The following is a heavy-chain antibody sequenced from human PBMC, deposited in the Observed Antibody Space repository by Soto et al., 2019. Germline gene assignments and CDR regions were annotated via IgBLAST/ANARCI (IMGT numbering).Heavy chain of an antibody. J-gene: IGHJ4*02. CDR3: ARRYGSFFDY. CDR1: GGSISSYY. Sequence: PSETLSLTCTVSGGSISSYYWSWIRQPPGKGLEWIGYIYYSGSTNYNPPLKSRVTISVDTSKNQFSLKLSSVTAADTAVYYCARRYGSFFDYWGQGTLVTVSS. V-gene: IGHV4-59*08. CDR2: IYYSGST. D-gene: IGHD5-18*01.